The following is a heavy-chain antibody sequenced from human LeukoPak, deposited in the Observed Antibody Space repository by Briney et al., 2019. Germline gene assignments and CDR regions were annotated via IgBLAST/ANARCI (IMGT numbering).Heavy chain of an antibody. CDR3: ARRRLGYYFDY. D-gene: IGHD5-24*01. Sequence: SETLSLTCVVYGGSLSGYYWSWIRQPPGKGLEWIGEVNPRGSTNYNPSLKSRVTLSAATSKNQFSLTLSSVTAADTAVYYCARRRLGYYFDYWGQGTLVTVSS. J-gene: IGHJ4*02. CDR1: GGSLSGYY. V-gene: IGHV4-34*01. CDR2: VNPRGST.